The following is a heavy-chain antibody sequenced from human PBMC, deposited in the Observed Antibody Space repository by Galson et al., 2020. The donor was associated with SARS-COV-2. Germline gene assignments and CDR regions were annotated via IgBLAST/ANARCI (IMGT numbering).Heavy chain of an antibody. CDR1: GFTFSDYY. Sequence: GGSLRLSCAASGFTFSDYYMSWIRQAPGKGLECVSYISPSSSTYTNYADSVKGRFTISRDNAQNSLYLQMNSLRAEDTAVYYCARERGNLGGALDIWCQGTMVTVSS. V-gene: IGHV3-11*06. CDR3: ARERGNLGGALDI. D-gene: IGHD2-15*01. CDR2: ISPSSSTYT. J-gene: IGHJ3*02.